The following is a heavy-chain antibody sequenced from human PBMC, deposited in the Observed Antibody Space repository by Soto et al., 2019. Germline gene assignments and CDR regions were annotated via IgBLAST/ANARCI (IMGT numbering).Heavy chain of an antibody. J-gene: IGHJ4*02. V-gene: IGHV5-51*01. CDR2: IYPGDSDT. Sequence: GASLQISCTGSGYTLNRYWIGWVRQTPGKGLEWMGIIYPGDSDTKYSPSFQGQVTISADKSITTAYLQWSSLKASDTAIYYCARQKGSSWFFDYWGQGALVTVSS. CDR3: ARQKGSSWFFDY. CDR1: GYTLNRYW. D-gene: IGHD6-13*01.